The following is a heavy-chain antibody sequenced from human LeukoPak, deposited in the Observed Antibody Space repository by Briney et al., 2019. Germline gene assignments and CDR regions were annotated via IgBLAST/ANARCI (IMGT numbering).Heavy chain of an antibody. CDR3: NTVYYYGSGSYSGY. D-gene: IGHD3-10*01. CDR1: GFTFYNAW. CDR2: IKSKIDGGTA. Sequence: GGSLRLSCAASGFTFYNAWVSWVRQAPGKGLEWVGRIKSKIDGGTADYAAPVKGRFTMSRDDSKNMLYLQMNSLKTEDTAVYYCNTVYYYGSGSYSGYWGQGTLVTVSS. J-gene: IGHJ4*02. V-gene: IGHV3-15*01.